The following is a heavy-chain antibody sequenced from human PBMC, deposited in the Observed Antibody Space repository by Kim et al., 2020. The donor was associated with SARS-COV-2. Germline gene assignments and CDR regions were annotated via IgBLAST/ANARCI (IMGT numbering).Heavy chain of an antibody. CDR3: AKVRYSNCYYYGMDV. CDR1: GFTFSSYA. D-gene: IGHD6-13*01. V-gene: IGHV3-23*01. Sequence: GGSLRLSCAASGFTFSSYAMSWVRQAPGKGLEWVSAISGSGGSTYYADSVKGRFTISRDNSKNTLYLQMNSLRAEDTAVYYCAKVRYSNCYYYGMDVWGQGTTVTVSS. J-gene: IGHJ6*02. CDR2: ISGSGGST.